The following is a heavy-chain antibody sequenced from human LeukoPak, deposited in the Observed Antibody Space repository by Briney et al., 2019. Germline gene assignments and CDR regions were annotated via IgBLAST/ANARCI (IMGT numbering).Heavy chain of an antibody. V-gene: IGHV4-34*01. CDR2: INHSGSA. Sequence: KASETLSLTCAVYGGSFSGHYWSWIRQPPGKGLEWIGEINHSGSANYNPSLKSRVTISVDTSKNQFSLKLSSVTAADTAVYFCARGPPTDYYDSSGFYYVFDYWGQGTLVTVSS. CDR3: ARGPPTDYYDSSGFYYVFDY. CDR1: GGSFSGHY. D-gene: IGHD3-22*01. J-gene: IGHJ4*02.